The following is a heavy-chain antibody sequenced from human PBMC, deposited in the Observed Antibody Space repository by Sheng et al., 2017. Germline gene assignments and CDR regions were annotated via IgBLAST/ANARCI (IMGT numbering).Heavy chain of an antibody. Sequence: EVQLVESGGGLVQPGGSLRLSCAASGFIFSNYEMNWVRQAPGKGLEWVSYIGSSGRTIYYADSVKGRFTISRDNAKNSVYLQMNSLRAEDTAVYYCARRAYYMDVWGQGTTVTVSS. V-gene: IGHV3-48*03. J-gene: IGHJ6*03. CDR3: ARRAYYMDV. CDR1: GFIFSNYE. CDR2: IGSSGRTI.